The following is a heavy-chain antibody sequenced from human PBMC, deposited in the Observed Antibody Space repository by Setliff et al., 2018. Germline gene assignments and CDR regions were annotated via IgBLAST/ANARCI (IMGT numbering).Heavy chain of an antibody. CDR1: GDTLTTYA. D-gene: IGHD1-1*01. CDR3: ARDSQLGFYYFDS. Sequence: GASVKVSCKASGDTLTTYAIHWVRQAPGQGLEWMGMIIPIFGSPHYVQRFQDRVIITADVSTRTAYMDLSSLRSEDTAIYYCARDSQLGFYYFDSWGRGILVTVSS. V-gene: IGHV1-69*13. CDR2: IIPIFGSP. J-gene: IGHJ4*02.